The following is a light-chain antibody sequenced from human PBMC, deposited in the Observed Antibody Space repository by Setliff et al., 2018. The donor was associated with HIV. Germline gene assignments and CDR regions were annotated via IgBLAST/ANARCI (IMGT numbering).Light chain of an antibody. V-gene: IGLV2-23*02. Sequence: QSALAQPASVSGSPGQSITISCTGTTSDVGSYDLVSWYQQHPGKAPKLMIYEVTRRPPGVSNRFSGSKSGNTASLTISGLQAEDEADYYCCSYAGSSTYYVFGTGTKVTVL. CDR2: EVT. CDR1: TSDVGSYDL. J-gene: IGLJ1*01. CDR3: CSYAGSSTYYV.